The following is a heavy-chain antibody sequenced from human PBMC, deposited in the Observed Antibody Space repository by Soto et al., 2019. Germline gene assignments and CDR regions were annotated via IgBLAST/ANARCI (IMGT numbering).Heavy chain of an antibody. CDR3: ARNYYGSSGFNWFDP. V-gene: IGHV1-69*13. J-gene: IGHJ5*02. CDR2: IIPIFGTA. CDR1: GGTFSSYA. D-gene: IGHD3-22*01. Sequence: SVKVSCKASGGTFSSYAISWVRQAPGQGLEWMGGIIPIFGTANYAQKFQGRVTITADESTSTAYMELSSLRSEDTAVYYCARNYYGSSGFNWFDPWGQGTLVTVSS.